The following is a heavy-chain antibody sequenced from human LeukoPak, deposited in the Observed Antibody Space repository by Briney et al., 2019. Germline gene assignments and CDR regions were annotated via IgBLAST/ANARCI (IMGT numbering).Heavy chain of an antibody. J-gene: IGHJ4*02. CDR3: AGDYGDYVFDY. Sequence: SVKVSCQASGGTLSSYAFSWVRQAPGQGLEWMGGIIPIFGTANYAQKFQGRVTITADESTSTAYMELSRLRSEDTAVYYCAGDYGDYVFDYWGQGTLVTASS. CDR1: GGTLSSYA. CDR2: IIPIFGTA. D-gene: IGHD4-17*01. V-gene: IGHV1-69*13.